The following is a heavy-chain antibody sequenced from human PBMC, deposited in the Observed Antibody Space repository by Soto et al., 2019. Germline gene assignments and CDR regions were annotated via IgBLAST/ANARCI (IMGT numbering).Heavy chain of an antibody. V-gene: IGHV3-23*01. J-gene: IGHJ4*02. CDR3: SPMALYYFDY. Sequence: GSLRLSCAASGFTFSSYAMSWVRQAPGKGLEWVSAISGSGGRTYYADSVKGRFTISRDNSKNTLYLQMNSLRAEDTAVYYCSPMALYYFDYWGQGTLVTVSS. D-gene: IGHD3-10*01. CDR2: ISGSGGRT. CDR1: GFTFSSYA.